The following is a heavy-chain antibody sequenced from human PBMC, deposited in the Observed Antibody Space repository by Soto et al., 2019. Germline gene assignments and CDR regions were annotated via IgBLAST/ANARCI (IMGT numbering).Heavy chain of an antibody. CDR2: ISVNGNN. CDR1: GGSINNYY. J-gene: IGHJ3*02. V-gene: IGHV4-4*07. CDR3: ARLQFPDVTGAFDI. Sequence: SETLSLTCTVSGGSINNYYWWSWIRQSAGKGLEYIGRISVNGNNNYNPSLRSRVTMSVDTSKDQFSLKLSSVPAADTAMYYCARLQFPDVTGAFDIWGQGTMVTVS. D-gene: IGHD2-21*01.